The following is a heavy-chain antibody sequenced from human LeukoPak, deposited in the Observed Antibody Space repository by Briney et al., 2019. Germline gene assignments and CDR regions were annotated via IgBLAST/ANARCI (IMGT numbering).Heavy chain of an antibody. CDR2: IYHSGST. V-gene: IGHV4-30-2*01. CDR1: GGSISSGGYS. CDR3: ARVGYSYGFDY. Sequence: PSQTQSLTCAVSGGSISSGGYSWSWIRQPPGKGLEWIGYIYHSGSTYYNPSLKSRVTISVDRSKNQFSLKLSSVTAADTAVYYCARVGYSYGFDYWGQGTLVTVSS. J-gene: IGHJ4*02. D-gene: IGHD5-18*01.